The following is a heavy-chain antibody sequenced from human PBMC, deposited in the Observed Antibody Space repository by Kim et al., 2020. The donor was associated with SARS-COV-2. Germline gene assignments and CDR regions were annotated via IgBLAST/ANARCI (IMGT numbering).Heavy chain of an antibody. Sequence: KSRVTISVDKSKNQFSLKLSSVTAADTAVYYCARYCSSTSCYNYYYGMDVWGQGTTVTVSS. CDR3: ARYCSSTSCYNYYYGMDV. D-gene: IGHD2-2*02. V-gene: IGHV4-4*02. J-gene: IGHJ6*02.